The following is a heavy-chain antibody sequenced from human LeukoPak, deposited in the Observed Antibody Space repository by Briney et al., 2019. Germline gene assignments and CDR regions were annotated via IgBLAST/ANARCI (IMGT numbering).Heavy chain of an antibody. D-gene: IGHD4-17*01. J-gene: IGHJ3*02. V-gene: IGHV4-59*08. Sequence: PSETLSLTCTVSGGSISSYYWNWVRQPPGKGLEWIGYIYYSGTTHYNPSLESRVTISVDTSKNQFSLKLRSVTAADTALYYCARLNYGDYAEGAFDIWGQGTTVTVSS. CDR1: GGSISSYY. CDR2: IYYSGTT. CDR3: ARLNYGDYAEGAFDI.